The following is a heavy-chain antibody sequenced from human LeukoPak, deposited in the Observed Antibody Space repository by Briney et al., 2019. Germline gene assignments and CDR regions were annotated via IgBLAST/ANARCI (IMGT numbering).Heavy chain of an antibody. Sequence: GGSLRLSCAASGFTFSSYAMSWVRQAPGKGLEWGSAISGSGGSTYYADSVKGRFTISRDNSKNTLYLQMNSLRAEDTAVYYCAKGHSSSWAHFDYWGQGTLVTVSS. V-gene: IGHV3-23*01. CDR2: ISGSGGST. CDR1: GFTFSSYA. J-gene: IGHJ4*02. CDR3: AKGHSSSWAHFDY. D-gene: IGHD6-13*01.